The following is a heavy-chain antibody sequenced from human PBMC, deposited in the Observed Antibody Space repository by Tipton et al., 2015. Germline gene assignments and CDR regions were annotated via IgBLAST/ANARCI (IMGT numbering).Heavy chain of an antibody. CDR3: ARGRGIAVGGHYYYGMDV. CDR1: GGSVSRGSYY. J-gene: IGHJ6*02. V-gene: IGHV4-61*01. D-gene: IGHD6-13*01. Sequence: TLSLTCTVSGGSVSRGSYYWSWIRQPPGKGLQWIGYIYYSGSTNYNPSLKSRVTISVDTSKNQFSLKLNSVTAADTAVYHCARGRGIAVGGHYYYGMDVWGQGTTVTVSS. CDR2: IYYSGST.